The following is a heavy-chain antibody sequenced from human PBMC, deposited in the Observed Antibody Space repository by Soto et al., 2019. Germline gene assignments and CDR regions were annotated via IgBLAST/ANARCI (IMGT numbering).Heavy chain of an antibody. Sequence: KASETLSLTCAVYGGSFSGYCWSWIRQPPGKGLEWIGEINHSGSTNYNPSLKSRVTISVDTSKNQFSLKLSSVTAADTAVYYCAGVKRRITFFGVVISYYYYGMDVWGQGTTVTVSS. D-gene: IGHD3-3*01. CDR2: INHSGST. CDR3: AGVKRRITFFGVVISYYYYGMDV. V-gene: IGHV4-34*01. J-gene: IGHJ6*02. CDR1: GGSFSGYC.